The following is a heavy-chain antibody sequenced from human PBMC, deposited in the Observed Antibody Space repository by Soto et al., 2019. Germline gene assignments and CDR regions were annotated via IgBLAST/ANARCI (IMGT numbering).Heavy chain of an antibody. CDR1: GFTFSSYS. CDR3: ARVRSLSYGGTLGY. D-gene: IGHD1-7*01. Sequence: LRLSCAASGFTFSSYSMNWVRQAPGKGLEWVSSISSSSSYIYYADSVKGRFTISRDNAKNSLYLQMNSLRAEDTAVYYCARVRSLSYGGTLGYWGQGTLVTVSS. CDR2: ISSSSSYI. V-gene: IGHV3-21*01. J-gene: IGHJ4*02.